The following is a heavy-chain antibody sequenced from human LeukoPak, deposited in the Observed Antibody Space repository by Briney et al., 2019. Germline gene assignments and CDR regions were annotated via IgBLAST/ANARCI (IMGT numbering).Heavy chain of an antibody. D-gene: IGHD3-22*01. CDR3: ATGLIGGSYYDSSGYYFDY. CDR1: GYTLTELS. Sequence: ASVKVSCKVSGYTLTELSMHWVRQAPGKGLEWMGGFDPEDGETIYAQKFQGRVTMTEDTSTDTAYMELSSLRSGDTAVYYCATGLIGGSYYDSSGYYFDYWGQGTLVTVSS. J-gene: IGHJ4*02. V-gene: IGHV1-24*01. CDR2: FDPEDGET.